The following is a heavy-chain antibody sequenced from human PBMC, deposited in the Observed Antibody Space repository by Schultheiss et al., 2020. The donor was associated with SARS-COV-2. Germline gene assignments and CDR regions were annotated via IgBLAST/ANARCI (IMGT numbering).Heavy chain of an antibody. D-gene: IGHD4-17*01. Sequence: GGSLRLSCAASGFTFSDHYMSWIRQAPGEGLEWVSYANSGGNTYYTDSVKGRFTISRDNSKNTLYLQMNSLRAEDTAVYYSARDQRSDYGDYVDGVGGGVDIWGQGTMVTVSS. V-gene: IGHV3-11*01. J-gene: IGHJ3*02. CDR3: ARDQRSDYGDYVDGVGGGVDI. CDR2: ANSGGNT. CDR1: GFTFSDHY.